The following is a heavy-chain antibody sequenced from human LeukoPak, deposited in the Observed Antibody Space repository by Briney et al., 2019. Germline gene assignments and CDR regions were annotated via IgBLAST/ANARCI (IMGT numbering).Heavy chain of an antibody. CDR1: GFTFSSYA. Sequence: GGSLRLSCAASGFTFSSYAMSWVRQAPGKGLEWVSTMTSSGGSTSYAASVKGRFTISRDNSKNTLYLQMNSLRAEDTAVYYCAKMAGGVYSSSWYLDYWGQGTLVTVSS. J-gene: IGHJ4*02. CDR3: AKMAGGVYSSSWYLDY. D-gene: IGHD6-13*01. V-gene: IGHV3-23*01. CDR2: MTSSGGST.